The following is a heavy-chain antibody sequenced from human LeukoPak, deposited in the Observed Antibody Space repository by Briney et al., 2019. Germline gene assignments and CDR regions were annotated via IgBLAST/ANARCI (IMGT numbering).Heavy chain of an antibody. Sequence: LSLTCTVSGGSISSGGYYWTWIRQHPGKGLEWIGYIYYSGSTYYNPSLKNRVTISVDTSKNQFSLKLSSVTAADTAVYYCARDQQYCSSTSCYDWFDPWGQGTLVTVSS. CDR1: GGSISSGGYY. V-gene: IGHV4-31*03. J-gene: IGHJ5*02. CDR2: IYYSGST. CDR3: ARDQQYCSSTSCYDWFDP. D-gene: IGHD2-2*01.